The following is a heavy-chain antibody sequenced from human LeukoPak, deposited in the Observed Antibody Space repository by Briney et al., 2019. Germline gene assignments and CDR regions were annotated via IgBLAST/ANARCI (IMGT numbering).Heavy chain of an antibody. D-gene: IGHD5-12*01. CDR2: MNPNSGNT. V-gene: IGHV1-8*01. CDR1: GYTFTSYD. CDR3: ARGFAVYSGYETVGGNYYYYYGMDV. Sequence: ASVKVSCKASGYTFTSYDINWVRQATGQGLEWMEWMNPNSGNTGYAQKFQGRVTMTRNTSISTAYMELSSLRSEDTAVYYCARGFAVYSGYETVGGNYYYYYGMDVWGQGTTVTVSS. J-gene: IGHJ6*02.